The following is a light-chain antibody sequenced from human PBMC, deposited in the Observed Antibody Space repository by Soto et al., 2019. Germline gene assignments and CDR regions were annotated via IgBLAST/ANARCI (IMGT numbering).Light chain of an antibody. J-gene: IGKJ5*01. CDR2: GAS. CDR3: QQYNNWPPCT. Sequence: EIVMTQSPATLSVSPGDTVTLSCRASQSVRNNLAWYQQKPGQAPRLLIYGASTRATGIPARFSGSGSGTDFTLTISSLQSEDFALYYCQQYNNWPPCTFGQGTRLEIK. V-gene: IGKV3-15*01. CDR1: QSVRNN.